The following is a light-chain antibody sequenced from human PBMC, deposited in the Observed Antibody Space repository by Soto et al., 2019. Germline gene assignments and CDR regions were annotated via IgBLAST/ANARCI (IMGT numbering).Light chain of an antibody. J-gene: IGKJ2*01. CDR1: QSVSSN. CDR3: HQYNNWPYT. CDR2: GAS. Sequence: EIVMTQSPATLSVSPGERATLSCRASQSVSSNLAWYQQKPGQAPRLLIYGASTRATGIPARFSGSRSGTEFTLTISSLHSEDFAVFYCHQYNNWPYTFGQGTKLEIK. V-gene: IGKV3-15*01.